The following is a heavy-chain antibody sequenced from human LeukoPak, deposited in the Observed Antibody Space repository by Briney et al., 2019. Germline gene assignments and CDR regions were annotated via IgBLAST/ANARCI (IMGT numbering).Heavy chain of an antibody. Sequence: ASVKVSCKASGFTFTSSAVQWVRQARGQRLEWIGWIVVGSGNTGYAQKFQGRVTMTRNTSISTAYMELSSLRSEDTAVYYCARGRGYANAFDIWGQGTMVTVSS. V-gene: IGHV1-58*01. CDR1: GFTFTSSA. CDR2: IVVGSGNT. J-gene: IGHJ3*02. CDR3: ARGRGYANAFDI. D-gene: IGHD2-2*01.